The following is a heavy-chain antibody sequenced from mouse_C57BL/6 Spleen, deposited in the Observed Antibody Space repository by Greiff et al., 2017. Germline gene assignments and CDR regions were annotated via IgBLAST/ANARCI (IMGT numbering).Heavy chain of an antibody. CDR1: GYAFSSSW. Sequence: QVQLQQSGPELVKPGASVKISCKASGYAFSSSWLNWVKQRPGKGLEWIGRIYPGDGDTNYNGKFKGKATLTADKSSSTAYMQLSSLTYDDSAVYFCARVDYSNPMDYWGQGTSVTVSS. D-gene: IGHD2-5*01. J-gene: IGHJ4*01. CDR3: ARVDYSNPMDY. V-gene: IGHV1-82*01. CDR2: IYPGDGDT.